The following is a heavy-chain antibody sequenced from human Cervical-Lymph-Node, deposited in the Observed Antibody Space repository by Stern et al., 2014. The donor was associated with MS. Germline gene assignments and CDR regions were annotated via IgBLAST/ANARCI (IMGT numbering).Heavy chain of an antibody. CDR2: VYFSGTT. Sequence: VQLVESGPGLVKPSQTLSLTCTVSGGSLTNGGYYWTWIRQPTGKGLEYIGYVYFSGTTNYNPSLKSRVLMSIDTSKRQFSLKLNSVTAADTAVYYCARGDPDAFDIWGLGTMVTVSS. J-gene: IGHJ3*02. CDR1: GGSLTNGGYY. CDR3: ARGDPDAFDI. V-gene: IGHV4-31*03.